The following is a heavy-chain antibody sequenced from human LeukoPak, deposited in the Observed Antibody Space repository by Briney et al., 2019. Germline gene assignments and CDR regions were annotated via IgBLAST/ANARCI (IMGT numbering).Heavy chain of an antibody. CDR1: GFTFSSYG. D-gene: IGHD5-18*01. J-gene: IGHJ4*02. Sequence: GGSLRLSCAASGFTFSSYGMHWVRQAPGKGLEWVAVISFDGSNKYYADSVKGRFTISRDNSKNTLYLQMNSLRAEDTAVYYCAKRLGTANYFDYWGQGTLVTVSS. CDR3: AKRLGTANYFDY. V-gene: IGHV3-30*18. CDR2: ISFDGSNK.